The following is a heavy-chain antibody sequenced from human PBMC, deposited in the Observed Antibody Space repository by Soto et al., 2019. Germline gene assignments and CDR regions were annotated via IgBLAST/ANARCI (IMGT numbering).Heavy chain of an antibody. D-gene: IGHD3-16*02. V-gene: IGHV4-39*01. CDR2: IYYSGST. CDR1: GGSISSSSYY. CDR3: AGGGYIWGSYRVL. Sequence: SETLSLTCTVSGGSISSSSYYWGWIRQPPGKGLEWIGSIYYSGSTYYNPSLKSRVTISVDTSKNQFSLKLSSVTAADTAVYYCAGGGYIWGSYRVLWGQGTLVTVSS. J-gene: IGHJ4*02.